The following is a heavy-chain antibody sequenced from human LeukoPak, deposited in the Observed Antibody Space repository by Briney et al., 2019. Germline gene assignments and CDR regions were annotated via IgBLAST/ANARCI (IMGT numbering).Heavy chain of an antibody. D-gene: IGHD3-10*01. Sequence: GGSLRLSCAASEFTFSNYGMHWVRQAPGKGLEWVAFIQYDGSDKYYGNSVKGRFTISRDTSKNTLYLQMNSLRAEDTAVYYCAKEHGSGSYFDYWGQGTLVTVSS. CDR2: IQYDGSDK. J-gene: IGHJ4*02. CDR3: AKEHGSGSYFDY. CDR1: EFTFSNYG. V-gene: IGHV3-30*02.